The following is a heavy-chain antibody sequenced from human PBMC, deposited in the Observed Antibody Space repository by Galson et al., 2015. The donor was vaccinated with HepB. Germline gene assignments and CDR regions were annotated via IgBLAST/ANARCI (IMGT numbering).Heavy chain of an antibody. CDR2: INAGNGNT. CDR3: ARCRGLSYCSRTSCYKPNWFDP. Sequence: QSGAEVKKPGASVKVSCKASGYTFTSYAMHWVRQAPGQRLEWMGWINAGNGNTKYSQKFQGRVTITRDTSASTAYMELSSLRSEDTAVYYCARCRGLSYCSRTSCYKPNWFDPWGQGTLVTVSS. CDR1: GYTFTSYA. V-gene: IGHV1-3*01. J-gene: IGHJ5*02. D-gene: IGHD2-2*01.